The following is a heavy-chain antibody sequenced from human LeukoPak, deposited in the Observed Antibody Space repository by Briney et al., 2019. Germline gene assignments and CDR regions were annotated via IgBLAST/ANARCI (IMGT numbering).Heavy chain of an antibody. J-gene: IGHJ4*02. Sequence: PGGSLRLSCAASGFTFSSYSMNWVRQAPGKGLEWVSSISSSSSYIYYADSVKGRFTISRDNAENSLYLQMNSLRAEDTAVYYCARDRYYDSSGSIPFDYWGQGTLVTVSS. D-gene: IGHD3-22*01. CDR1: GFTFSSYS. CDR2: ISSSSSYI. V-gene: IGHV3-21*01. CDR3: ARDRYYDSSGSIPFDY.